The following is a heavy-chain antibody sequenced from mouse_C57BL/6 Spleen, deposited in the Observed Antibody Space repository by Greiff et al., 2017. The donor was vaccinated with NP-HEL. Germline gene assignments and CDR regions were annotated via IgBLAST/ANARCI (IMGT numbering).Heavy chain of an antibody. Sequence: VQLKESGGGLVKPGGSLKLSCAASGFTFSSYAMSWVRQTPEKRLEWVATISDGGSYTYYPDNVKGRFTISRDNAKNNLYLQMSHLKSEDTAMYYCAREDRSYYFDYWGQGTTLTVSS. CDR3: AREDRSYYFDY. CDR2: ISDGGSYT. V-gene: IGHV5-4*01. J-gene: IGHJ2*01. CDR1: GFTFSSYA.